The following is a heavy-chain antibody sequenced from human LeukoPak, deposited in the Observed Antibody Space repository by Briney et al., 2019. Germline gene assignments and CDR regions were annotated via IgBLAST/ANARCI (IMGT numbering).Heavy chain of an antibody. CDR2: IYYSGST. Sequence: ETLSLTCTVSGGSISSYYWSWIRQPPGKGLEWIGYIYYSGSTNYNPSLKSRVTISVDTSKNQFSLKLSSVTAADTAVYYCARAPNENLYDILTGYYPAGAFDTWGQGTMVTVSS. D-gene: IGHD3-9*01. V-gene: IGHV4-59*01. CDR1: GGSISSYY. J-gene: IGHJ3*02. CDR3: ARAPNENLYDILTGYYPAGAFDT.